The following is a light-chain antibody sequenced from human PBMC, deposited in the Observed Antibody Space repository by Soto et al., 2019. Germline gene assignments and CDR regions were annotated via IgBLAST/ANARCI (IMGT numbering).Light chain of an antibody. Sequence: QSVLTQPASVSGSPGQSITISCTGTSSDAGGYKYVSWYQQYPGKAPKLMIYEVTNRPSGVSNRFSGSKSDNAASLTISGLQAEDEADYYCSSYTTSNTWVFGGGTKLTVL. CDR1: SSDAGGYKY. CDR3: SSYTTSNTWV. J-gene: IGLJ3*02. CDR2: EVT. V-gene: IGLV2-14*01.